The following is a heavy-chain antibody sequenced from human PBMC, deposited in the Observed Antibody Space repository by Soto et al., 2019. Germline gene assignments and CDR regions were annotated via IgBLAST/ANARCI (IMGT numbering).Heavy chain of an antibody. J-gene: IGHJ4*02. CDR1: GFSLSTSGVG. V-gene: IGHV2-5*02. Sequence: QITLKESGPTLVNPTQTLTLTCTFSGFSLSTSGVGVGWIRQPPGKPLEWLALIYWDDAKRYSPSLKSRLTITKDTTKNRVVLTMTNIDPMDTATYYWALSPPYYYDSSGYYWFGWVQGTLVTVST. D-gene: IGHD3-22*01. CDR2: IYWDDAK. CDR3: ALSPPYYYDSSGYYWFG.